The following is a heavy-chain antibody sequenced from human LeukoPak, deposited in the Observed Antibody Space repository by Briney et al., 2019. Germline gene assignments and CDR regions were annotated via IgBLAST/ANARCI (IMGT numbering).Heavy chain of an antibody. CDR2: ISSSSSTI. CDR1: GFTFSSYS. J-gene: IGHJ4*02. CDR3: AKDLLRFDY. Sequence: PGGSLRLSCAASGFTFSSYSMNWVRQAPGKGLEWVSYISSSSSTIYYADSVKGRFTISRDNAKNTLYLQMNSLRAEDTAVYYCAKDLLRFDYWGQGTLVTVSS. V-gene: IGHV3-48*01.